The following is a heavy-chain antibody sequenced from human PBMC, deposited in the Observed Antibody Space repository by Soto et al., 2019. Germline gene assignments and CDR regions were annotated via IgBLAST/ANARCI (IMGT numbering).Heavy chain of an antibody. CDR3: AKVMWYQVSYYYYGMDV. CDR1: GFAFSSYA. Sequence: GSLRLSCAASGFAFSSYAMSWVRQAPGKGLEWVSAISGSGGSTYYADSVKGRFTISRDNSKNTLYLQMNSLRAEDTAVYYCAKVMWYQVSYYYYGMDVWGQGTTVTVSS. D-gene: IGHD2-15*01. V-gene: IGHV3-23*01. CDR2: ISGSGGST. J-gene: IGHJ6*02.